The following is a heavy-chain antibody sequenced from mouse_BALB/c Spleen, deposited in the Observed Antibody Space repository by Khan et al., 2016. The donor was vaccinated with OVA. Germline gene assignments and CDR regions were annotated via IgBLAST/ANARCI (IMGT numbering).Heavy chain of an antibody. D-gene: IGHD1-1*01. Sequence: EVELVESGGDVVKPGGSLKLSCAASGFTFSTYGMSWVRQTPDKRLEWVATISTGGHYTYYSDTVKGRFTIFRDNAKNTLYLQMSSLKSENTAIFYCARLAYYYDSEGFAYWGQGTLVTVSA. J-gene: IGHJ3*01. CDR2: ISTGGHYT. V-gene: IGHV5-6*01. CDR1: GFTFSTYG. CDR3: ARLAYYYDSEGFAY.